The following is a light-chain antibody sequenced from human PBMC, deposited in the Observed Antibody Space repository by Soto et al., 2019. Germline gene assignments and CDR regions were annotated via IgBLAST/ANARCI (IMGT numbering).Light chain of an antibody. J-gene: IGKJ1*01. CDR1: QSISSW. CDR3: QQYNSYSRT. V-gene: IGKV1-5*03. Sequence: FHISYSPSNVPAFISERVTITRRASQSISSWLDWYQQKPGKAPKLLIYDASSLESGVPSRFSGSGSGTEFTLTISSLQPDDFATYYCQQYNSYSRTFGQGTKVDIK. CDR2: DAS.